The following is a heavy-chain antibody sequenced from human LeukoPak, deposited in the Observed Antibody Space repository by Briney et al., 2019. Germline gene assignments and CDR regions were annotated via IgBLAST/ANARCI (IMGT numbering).Heavy chain of an antibody. D-gene: IGHD2-15*01. J-gene: IGHJ4*02. CDR1: GFTFSSYA. CDR3: ARDPLSSTIDIVVVVAAAPDY. V-gene: IGHV3-30-3*01. Sequence: PGRSLRLSCAASGFTFSSYAMHWVRQAPGKGLEWVAVISYDGSNKYYADSVKGRFTISRDNSKNTLYLQMNSLRAEDTAVYYCARDPLSSTIDIVVVVAAAPDYWGQGTLVTVSS. CDR2: ISYDGSNK.